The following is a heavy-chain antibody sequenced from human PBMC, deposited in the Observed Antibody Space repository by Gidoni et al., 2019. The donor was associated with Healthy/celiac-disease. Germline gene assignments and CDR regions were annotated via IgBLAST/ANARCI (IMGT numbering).Heavy chain of an antibody. V-gene: IGHV4-34*01. CDR2: INHSGST. D-gene: IGHD3-10*01. CDR3: ARALVRGVGDY. Sequence: QVQLQQWGAGLLKPSETLSLTCAVYGGSFSGYYWSWIRQPPGKGLEWIGEINHSGSTNYNPSLKSRVTISVDTSKNQFSLKLSSVTAADTAVYYCARALVRGVGDYWGQGTLVTVSS. J-gene: IGHJ4*02. CDR1: GGSFSGYY.